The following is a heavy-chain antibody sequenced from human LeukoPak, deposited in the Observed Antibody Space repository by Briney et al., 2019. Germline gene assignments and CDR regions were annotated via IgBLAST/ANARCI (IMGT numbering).Heavy chain of an antibody. V-gene: IGHV4-30-2*01. D-gene: IGHD3-10*01. CDR1: GGSISSGGYS. J-gene: IGHJ4*02. CDR2: IYHSGST. CDR3: ARGRFGEVAFDY. Sequence: SETLSLTCAVSGGSISSGGYSWSWIRQPPGKGLEWIGYIYHSGSTYYNPSLKSRVTISVDRSKNQFSLKLSSVTAADTAVYYCARGRFGEVAFDYWGQGTLVTVSS.